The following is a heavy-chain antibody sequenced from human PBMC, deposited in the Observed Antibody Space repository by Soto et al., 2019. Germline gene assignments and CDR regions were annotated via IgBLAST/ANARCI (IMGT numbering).Heavy chain of an antibody. D-gene: IGHD4-17*01. CDR1: GGSISSGGYY. J-gene: IGHJ4*02. CDR2: IYYSGST. V-gene: IGHV4-31*03. Sequence: PSETLSLTCTVSGGSISSGGYYWSWIRQHPGKGLEWIGYIYYSGSTYYNPSLKSRVTISVDTSKNQFSLKLSSVTAADTAVYYCARDRPGDYGDYEYYFDYWGQGTLVTVS. CDR3: ARDRPGDYGDYEYYFDY.